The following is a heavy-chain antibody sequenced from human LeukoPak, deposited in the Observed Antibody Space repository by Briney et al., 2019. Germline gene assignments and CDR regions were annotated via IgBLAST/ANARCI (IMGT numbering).Heavy chain of an antibody. Sequence: PGGSLRLSCAASGFTFSSYAMSWVRQAPGKGLEWVSAISGSGGSTYYADSVKGRFTISRDNSKNTLYLQMNSLRAEDTAVYYCAKDLTPGILTGYPYFDYWGQGTLVIVSS. CDR1: GFTFSSYA. J-gene: IGHJ4*02. V-gene: IGHV3-23*01. CDR2: ISGSGGST. CDR3: AKDLTPGILTGYPYFDY. D-gene: IGHD3-9*01.